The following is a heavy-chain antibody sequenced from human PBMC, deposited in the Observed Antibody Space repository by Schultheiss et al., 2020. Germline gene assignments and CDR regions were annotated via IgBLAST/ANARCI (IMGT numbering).Heavy chain of an antibody. Sequence: SETLSLTCTVSGGSISSYYWSWIRQPAGKGLEWIGRIYSSGSTNYNPSLKSRVTISVDTSKNQFSLKLSSVTAADTAVYYCARGGEAARLKYYYQYGLDVWGQGTTVTVSS. CDR1: GGSISSYY. CDR3: ARGGEAARLKYYYQYGLDV. J-gene: IGHJ6*02. CDR2: IYSSGST. D-gene: IGHD6-6*01. V-gene: IGHV4-4*07.